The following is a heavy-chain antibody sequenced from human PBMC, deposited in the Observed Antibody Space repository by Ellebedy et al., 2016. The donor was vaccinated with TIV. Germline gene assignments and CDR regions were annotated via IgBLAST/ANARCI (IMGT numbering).Heavy chain of an antibody. J-gene: IGHJ4*02. Sequence: AASVKVSCKASGYSFTSYYMHWVRQAPGQGLEWMGIINPSGGSTSYAQKFKGRVTMPRDTSTSTVYMELSSLRSEDTAVYYSALEEGFYGDYGGLFDYWGQGTLVTVSS. CDR3: ALEEGFYGDYGGLFDY. CDR1: GYSFTSYY. D-gene: IGHD4-17*01. V-gene: IGHV1-46*01. CDR2: INPSGGST.